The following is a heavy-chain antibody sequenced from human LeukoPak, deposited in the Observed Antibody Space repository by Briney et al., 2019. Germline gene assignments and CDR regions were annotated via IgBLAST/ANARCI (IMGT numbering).Heavy chain of an antibody. D-gene: IGHD3-9*01. CDR2: ISSSSSYT. J-gene: IGHJ4*02. CDR3: ARDNDYDILTGYYRGGYHDY. V-gene: IGHV3-11*06. CDR1: GFTFSDYY. Sequence: GGSLRLSCAASGFTFSDYYMSWIRQAPGKGLEWVSYISSSSSYTNYADSVKGRFTISRDNAKNSLHLQMNSLRAEDTAVYYCARDNDYDILTGYYRGGYHDYWGQGTLVTVSS.